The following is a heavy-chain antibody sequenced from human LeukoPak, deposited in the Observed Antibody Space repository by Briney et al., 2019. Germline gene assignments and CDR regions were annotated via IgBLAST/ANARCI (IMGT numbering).Heavy chain of an antibody. CDR2: IYYSGST. D-gene: IGHD6-13*01. Sequence: PSETLSLTCTVSGGSISSSSYYWGWIRQPPGKGLEWIGSIYYSGSTYYNPSLKSRVTISVDTSKNQFSLKLSSVTAADTAVYYCARTYSSSLEYFQHWGQGTLVTVSS. CDR3: ARTYSSSLEYFQH. CDR1: GGSISSSSYY. V-gene: IGHV4-39*07. J-gene: IGHJ1*01.